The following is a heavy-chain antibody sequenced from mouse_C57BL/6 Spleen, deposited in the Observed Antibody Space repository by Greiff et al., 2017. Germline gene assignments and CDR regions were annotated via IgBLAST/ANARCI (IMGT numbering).Heavy chain of an antibody. J-gene: IGHJ4*01. V-gene: IGHV1-69*01. D-gene: IGHD1-1*02. Sequence: QVQLQQPGAELVMPGASVKLSCKASGYTFTSYWMHWVKQRPGQGLEWIGEIDPSDSYTNYNQKFKGKSTLTVDKSSSTAYMQLSSLTSEDSAVYYCARHYGYAMDYWGQGTSVTVSS. CDR1: GYTFTSYW. CDR2: IDPSDSYT. CDR3: ARHYGYAMDY.